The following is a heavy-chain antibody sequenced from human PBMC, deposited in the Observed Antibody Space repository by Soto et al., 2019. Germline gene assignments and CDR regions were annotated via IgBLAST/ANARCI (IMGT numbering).Heavy chain of an antibody. D-gene: IGHD5-12*01. CDR2: IIPIFGTA. CDR3: ARVAGDGYIGYKYFEY. Sequence: VASVKVSCKASGCTFSSYAISWVRQAPGQGLEWMGGIIPIFGTANYAQKFQGRVTITADESTSTAYMELSSLRSEDTAVYYCARVAGDGYIGYKYFEYWGQGTLVTLS. J-gene: IGHJ4*02. CDR1: GCTFSSYA. V-gene: IGHV1-69*13.